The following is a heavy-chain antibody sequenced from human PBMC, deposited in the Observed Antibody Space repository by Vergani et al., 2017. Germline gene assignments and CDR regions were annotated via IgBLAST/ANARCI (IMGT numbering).Heavy chain of an antibody. CDR3: VHRLGYFDWDGAFDV. Sequence: QVTLKESGPALVKPTQTLTLTCSLSGFSLSSGGMRVSWIRQPPGKALEWLALIYWDDDERYSPSLKSRVTITKDTSKNEVILTMATMDPVDTATYYCVHRLGYFDWDGAFDVWGPGTMVTVSS. CDR1: GFSLSSGGMR. V-gene: IGHV2-5*08. D-gene: IGHD3-9*01. J-gene: IGHJ3*01. CDR2: IYWDDDE.